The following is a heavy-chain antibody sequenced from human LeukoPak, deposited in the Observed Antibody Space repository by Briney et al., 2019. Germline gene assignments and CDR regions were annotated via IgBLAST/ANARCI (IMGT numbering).Heavy chain of an antibody. J-gene: IGHJ5*02. CDR2: IKQDGSEK. CDR1: GFPFSSYS. Sequence: GGSLRLSCAASGFPFSSYSMTWVRQAPGKGLEWVANIKQDGSEKYYVDSVEGRFTISRDNAKNSLYLQMNSLRAEDTAVYYCARDGFSSYGHWFDPWGQGTLVTVSS. D-gene: IGHD4-17*01. CDR3: ARDGFSSYGHWFDP. V-gene: IGHV3-7*03.